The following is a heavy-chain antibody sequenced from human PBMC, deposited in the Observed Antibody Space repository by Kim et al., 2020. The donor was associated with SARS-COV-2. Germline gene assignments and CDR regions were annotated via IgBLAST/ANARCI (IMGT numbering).Heavy chain of an antibody. Sequence: GGSLRLSCAASGFTFSSYWMHWVRQAPGKGLVWVSRINSDGSSTSYADSVKGRFTISRDNAKNTLYLQMNSLRAEDTAVYYCARESDYDILTGYYNYYGMDVWGQGTTVTVSS. J-gene: IGHJ6*02. CDR3: ARESDYDILTGYYNYYGMDV. CDR1: GFTFSSYW. D-gene: IGHD3-9*01. CDR2: INSDGSST. V-gene: IGHV3-74*01.